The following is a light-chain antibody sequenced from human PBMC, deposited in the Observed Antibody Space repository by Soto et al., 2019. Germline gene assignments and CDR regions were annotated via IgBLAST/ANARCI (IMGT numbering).Light chain of an antibody. Sequence: QSVLAQPSSVSGSPGHSVTISRAGTTSDIGIVYFVAWHQRRPGKSPILVIYVVSRPPSGVSGVSDRFPGSKSGNTASLSISGIRAEDDADYYCSSFTSTSSYVFGTGTKVTV. CDR3: SSFTSTSSYV. CDR2: VVS. V-gene: IGLV2-14*01. J-gene: IGLJ1*01. CDR1: TSDIGIVYF.